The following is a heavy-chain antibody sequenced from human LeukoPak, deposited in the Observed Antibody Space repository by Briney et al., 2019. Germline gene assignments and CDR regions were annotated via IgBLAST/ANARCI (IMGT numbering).Heavy chain of an antibody. CDR3: ARATYCSGDSCYSGIFDY. CDR2: INHSGST. V-gene: IGHV4-34*01. Sequence: SETLSLTCAVYGGSFSGYYWSWIRQPPGKGLEWIGEINHSGSTNYNPSLKSRVTISVDTSKNQFSLKLSSVTAADTAVCYRARATYCSGDSCYSGIFDYWGQGTLVTVSS. CDR1: GGSFSGYY. D-gene: IGHD2-15*01. J-gene: IGHJ4*02.